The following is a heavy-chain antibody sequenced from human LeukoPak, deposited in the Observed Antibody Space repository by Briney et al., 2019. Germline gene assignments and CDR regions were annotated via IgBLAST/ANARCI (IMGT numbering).Heavy chain of an antibody. J-gene: IGHJ5*02. Sequence: GGSLRLSCAASGFTLNSYAMSWVRQAPGKGLEWVSTISGSGDRTSYADSVKGRFTISRDNSKNTLFLQMNSLRAEDTAVYYCAKDRIGGVAVAGKGRWFDPWGQGTLVTVSS. CDR3: AKDRIGGVAVAGKGRWFDP. CDR2: ISGSGDRT. CDR1: GFTLNSYA. V-gene: IGHV3-23*01. D-gene: IGHD6-19*01.